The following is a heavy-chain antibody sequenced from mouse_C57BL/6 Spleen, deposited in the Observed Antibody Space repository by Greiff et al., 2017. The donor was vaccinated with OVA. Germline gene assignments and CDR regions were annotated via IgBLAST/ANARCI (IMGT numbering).Heavy chain of an antibody. CDR3: ARGDYDVRGFDY. CDR2: INPYNGGT. V-gene: IGHV1-19*01. CDR1: GYTFTDYY. D-gene: IGHD2-4*01. Sequence: EVKLQESGPVLVKPGASVKMSCKASGYTFTDYYMNWVKQSHGKSLEWIGVINPYNGGTSYNQKFKGKATLTVDKSSSTAYMELNSLTSEDSAVYYCARGDYDVRGFDYWGQGTTLTVSS. J-gene: IGHJ2*01.